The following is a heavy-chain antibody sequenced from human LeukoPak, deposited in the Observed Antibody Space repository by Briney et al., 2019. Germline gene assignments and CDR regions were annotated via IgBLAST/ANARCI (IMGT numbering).Heavy chain of an antibody. CDR3: ARDSYYYDSSGYSFGGFDP. V-gene: IGHV4-61*02. J-gene: IGHJ5*02. D-gene: IGHD3-22*01. CDR2: IYTSGST. CDR1: GGSISSGSYY. Sequence: PSETLSLTCTVSGGSISSGSYYWSWIRQPAGKGLEWIGRIYTSGSTNYNPSLESRVTISVDTSKNQFSLKLSSVTAADTAVYYCARDSYYYDSSGYSFGGFDPWGQGTLVTVSS.